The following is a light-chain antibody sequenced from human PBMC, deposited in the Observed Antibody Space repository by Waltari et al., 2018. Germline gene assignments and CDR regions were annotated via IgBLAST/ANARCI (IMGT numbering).Light chain of an antibody. CDR1: QIVGSY. CDR2: DAS. J-gene: IGKJ2*01. Sequence: IVSPQPPATLSLSPGDTATLSCRASQIVGSYLAWYQQKPRRPPSLLIYDASNRATSVPARFRGSGSGTDFTLTISSLEAEDFAVYYCQQRSNWTPHTFGQGARLEIK. V-gene: IGKV3-11*01. CDR3: QQRSNWTPHT.